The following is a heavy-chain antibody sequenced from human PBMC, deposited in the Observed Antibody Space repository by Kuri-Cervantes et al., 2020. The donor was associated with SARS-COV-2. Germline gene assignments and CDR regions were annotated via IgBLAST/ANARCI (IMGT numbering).Heavy chain of an antibody. J-gene: IGHJ2*01. Sequence: GSLRLSCTVSGGSISSSSYYWGWIRQPPGKGLEWIGSIYYSGSTYYNPSLKSRVTISVDTPKNQFSLKLSSVTAADTAVYYCARAAAGNWYFDLWGRGTLVTVSS. CDR3: ARAAAGNWYFDL. V-gene: IGHV4-39*01. D-gene: IGHD6-13*01. CDR1: GGSISSSSYY. CDR2: IYYSGST.